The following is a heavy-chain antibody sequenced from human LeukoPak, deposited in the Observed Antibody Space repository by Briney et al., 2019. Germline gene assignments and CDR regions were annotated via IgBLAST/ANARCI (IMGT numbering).Heavy chain of an antibody. V-gene: IGHV4-4*02. J-gene: IGHJ4*02. Sequence: PSGTLSLTCAASGGSISSSNWWSWVRQPPGKGLEWIGEIYHSGSTNYNPSLKSRVTMSVDTSKSQLSLKVISVTAADTAVYYCARGAEMATPDYWGQGTLVTVSS. CDR1: GGSISSSNW. CDR3: ARGAEMATPDY. D-gene: IGHD5-24*01. CDR2: IYHSGST.